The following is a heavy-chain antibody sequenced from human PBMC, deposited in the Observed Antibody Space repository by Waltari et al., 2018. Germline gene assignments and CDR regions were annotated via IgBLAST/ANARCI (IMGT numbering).Heavy chain of an antibody. Sequence: EVQLVESGGGLVQPGRSLRLSCTASGFTFGAYAMSWVRQAPGKGLEWVGFIRSKAYGGTTEYAASMKGRFTISRDDSKSIAYLQMNSLKTEDTAVYYCTRGGFGELFFDYWGQGTLVTVSS. J-gene: IGHJ4*02. CDR2: IRSKAYGGTT. CDR1: GFTFGAYA. CDR3: TRGGFGELFFDY. D-gene: IGHD3-10*01. V-gene: IGHV3-49*04.